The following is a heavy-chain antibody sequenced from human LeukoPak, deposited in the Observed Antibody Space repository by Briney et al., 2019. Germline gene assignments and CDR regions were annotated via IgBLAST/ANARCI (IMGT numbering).Heavy chain of an antibody. J-gene: IGHJ4*02. CDR2: ISAYNGNT. D-gene: IGHD3-16*01. CDR3: ARDGGQLGGLYYFDY. V-gene: IGHV1-18*01. CDR1: GYTFTSYG. Sequence: ASVKVSCKAPGYTFTSYGISWVRQAPGQGLEWMGWISAYNGNTNYAQKLQGRVTMTTDTSTSTDYMELRSLRSDDTAVYYCARDGGQLGGLYYFDYWGQGTLVTVSS.